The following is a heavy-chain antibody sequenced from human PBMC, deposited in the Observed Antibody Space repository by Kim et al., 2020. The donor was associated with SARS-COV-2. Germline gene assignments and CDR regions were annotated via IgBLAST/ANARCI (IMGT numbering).Heavy chain of an antibody. CDR1: GYTLTELS. J-gene: IGHJ5*02. CDR2: FDPEDAET. CDR3: ATSSVFCTNGVCYGTRDYPNWFDP. Sequence: ASVKVSCKVSGYTLTELSMHWVRQAPGKGLEWMGGFDPEDAETIYAQKFQGRVTMTEDTSTDTAYMELSSLRSEYTAVYYCATSSVFCTNGVCYGTRDYPNWFDPWGQGTLVTVSS. D-gene: IGHD2-8*01. V-gene: IGHV1-24*01.